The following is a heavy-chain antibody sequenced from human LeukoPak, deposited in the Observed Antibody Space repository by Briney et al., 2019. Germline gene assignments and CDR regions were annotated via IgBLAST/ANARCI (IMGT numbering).Heavy chain of an antibody. CDR1: GGSFSGYY. CDR2: INHSGST. V-gene: IGHV4-34*01. J-gene: IGHJ6*03. Sequence: PSETLSLTCAVYGGSFSGYYWSWIRQPPGKGLEWIGEINHSGSTNYNPPLKSRVTISVDTSKNQFSLKLSSVTAADTAVYYCARGGAAAGRNYYYMDVWGKGTTVTVSS. D-gene: IGHD6-13*01. CDR3: ARGGAAAGRNYYYMDV.